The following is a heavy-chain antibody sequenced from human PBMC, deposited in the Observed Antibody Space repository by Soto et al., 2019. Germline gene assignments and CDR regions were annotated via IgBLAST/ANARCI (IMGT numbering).Heavy chain of an antibody. D-gene: IGHD3-16*01. CDR3: ASNYAYAEGYYWYGIDV. Sequence: GGSLTLSGAASGFTFRRYWMHWVRQAPGKGLVWVSRISSYGSDTHYADSVKGRFTISRDNAKNTLYLQMNSLRADDTAVYYCASNYAYAEGYYWYGIDVWGQGTTVTVSS. CDR1: GFTFRRYW. V-gene: IGHV3-74*01. CDR2: ISSYGSDT. J-gene: IGHJ6*02.